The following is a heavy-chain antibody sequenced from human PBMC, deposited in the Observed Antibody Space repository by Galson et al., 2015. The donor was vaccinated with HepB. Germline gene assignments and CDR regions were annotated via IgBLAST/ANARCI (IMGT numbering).Heavy chain of an antibody. Sequence: SLRLSCAASGFTFSSYGMHWVRQAPGKGLEWVAVISYDGSNKYYADSVKGRFTISRDNSKNTLYLQMNSLRAEDTAVYYCAKGSRGVFDYWGQGTLVTVSS. V-gene: IGHV3-30*18. D-gene: IGHD3-10*01. CDR3: AKGSRGVFDY. CDR2: ISYDGSNK. CDR1: GFTFSSYG. J-gene: IGHJ4*02.